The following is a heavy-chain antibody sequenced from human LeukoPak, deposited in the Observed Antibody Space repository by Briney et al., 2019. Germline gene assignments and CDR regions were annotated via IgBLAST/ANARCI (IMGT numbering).Heavy chain of an antibody. CDR3: ARRNGDYGDAFDI. CDR2: IYHSGST. CDR1: GYSISSGYY. D-gene: IGHD4-17*01. J-gene: IGHJ3*02. Sequence: SETLSLTCAVSGYSISSGYYWGWIRQPPGKGLEWIGSIYHSGSTYYNPSLKSRVTISVDTSKNQFSLKLSSVTAADTAVDYCARRNGDYGDAFDIWGQGTMVTVSS. V-gene: IGHV4-38-2*01.